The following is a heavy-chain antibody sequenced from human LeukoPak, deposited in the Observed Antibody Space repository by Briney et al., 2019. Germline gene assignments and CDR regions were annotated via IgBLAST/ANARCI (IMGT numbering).Heavy chain of an antibody. CDR1: GGTFSSYA. CDR2: IIPILGIA. V-gene: IGHV1-69*04. J-gene: IGHJ6*02. CDR3: ARVNQDDSSGYPLLCGMDV. D-gene: IGHD3-22*01. Sequence: GASVKVSCKASGGTFSSYAISWVRQAPGQGLEWMGRIIPILGIANYAQKFQGRVTITADKSTSTAYMELSSLRSEDTAVYYCARVNQDDSSGYPLLCGMDVWGQGTTVTVSS.